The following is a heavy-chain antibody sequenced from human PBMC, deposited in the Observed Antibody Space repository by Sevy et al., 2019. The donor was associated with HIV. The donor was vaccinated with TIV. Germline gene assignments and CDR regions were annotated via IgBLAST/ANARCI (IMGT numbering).Heavy chain of an antibody. CDR3: AKDGDYYDSSGYYSLFDY. CDR1: GFTFSSYA. D-gene: IGHD3-22*01. J-gene: IGHJ4*02. V-gene: IGHV3-23*01. Sequence: GGSVRLSCAASGFTFSSYAMSWVRQAPGKGLEWVSAISGSGGSTYYADSVKGRFTISRDNSKNTLYLQMNSLRAEDTAVYYCAKDGDYYDSSGYYSLFDYWGQGTLVTVSS. CDR2: ISGSGGST.